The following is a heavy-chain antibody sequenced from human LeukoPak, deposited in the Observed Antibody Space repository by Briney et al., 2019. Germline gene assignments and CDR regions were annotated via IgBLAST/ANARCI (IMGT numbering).Heavy chain of an antibody. Sequence: ASVTVSCKASGYTFTSYGISWVRQAPGQGLEWMGWISAYNGNTNYAQKLQGRVTMTTDTSTSTAYMELRSLRSDDTAVYYCARSGYDLKDYYYGMDVWGQGTTVTVSS. CDR2: ISAYNGNT. J-gene: IGHJ6*02. V-gene: IGHV1-18*01. D-gene: IGHD5-12*01. CDR1: GYTFTSYG. CDR3: ARSGYDLKDYYYGMDV.